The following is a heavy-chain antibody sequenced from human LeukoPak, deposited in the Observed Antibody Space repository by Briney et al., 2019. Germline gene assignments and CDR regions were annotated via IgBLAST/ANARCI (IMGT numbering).Heavy chain of an antibody. CDR3: ARDLTTTGAFGY. Sequence: TGGSLRLSCAASGFTFSSYSMNWVRQAPGKGLEWVSFISSRSTYIYYADSVKGRFTISRDNAKNSLYLQMNSLRAEDTAVYYCARDLTTTGAFGYWGQGTLVTVSS. CDR1: GFTFSSYS. D-gene: IGHD4-17*01. V-gene: IGHV3-21*01. J-gene: IGHJ4*02. CDR2: ISSRSTYI.